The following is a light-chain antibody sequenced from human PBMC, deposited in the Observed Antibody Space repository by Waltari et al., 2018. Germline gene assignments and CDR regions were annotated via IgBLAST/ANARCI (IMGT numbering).Light chain of an antibody. CDR2: DAS. CDR1: QSVSSY. J-gene: IGKJ4*01. CDR3: QQRSNWPLT. V-gene: IGKV3-11*01. Sequence: EIVLTQSPATLSLSPGESATLSCRASQSVSSYLAWYQQKPGQAPRLLIYDASNRATDIPARFSGSGSGTDFSLTISGLEPEDFALYYCQQRSNWPLTFGGGTKVEIK.